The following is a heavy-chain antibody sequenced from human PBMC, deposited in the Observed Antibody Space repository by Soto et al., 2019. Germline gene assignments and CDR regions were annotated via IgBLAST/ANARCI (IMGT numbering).Heavy chain of an antibody. CDR2: INPNSGGT. CDR3: ARGRTTHVNLVATTPDFDY. D-gene: IGHD5-12*01. Sequence: ASVKVSCKASGYTFTGYYMHWVRQAPGQGLEWMGWINPNSGGTNYAQKFQGWVTMTRDTSISTAYMELSRLRSDDTAVYYCARGRTTHVNLVATTPDFDYWGQGTLVTVSS. V-gene: IGHV1-2*04. CDR1: GYTFTGYY. J-gene: IGHJ4*02.